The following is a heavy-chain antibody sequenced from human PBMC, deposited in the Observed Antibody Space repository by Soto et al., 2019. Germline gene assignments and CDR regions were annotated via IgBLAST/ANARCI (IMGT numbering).Heavy chain of an antibody. J-gene: IGHJ4*02. CDR3: AREMATIRDRGYFDC. CDR2: IIPIFGTA. V-gene: IGHV1-69*13. Sequence: ASVKVSCKASGGTFSSYAISWVRQAPGQGLEWMGGIIPIFGTANYAQKFQGRVTITADESTSTAYMEPSSLRSEDTAVYYCAREMATIRDRGYFDCWGQGTLVTVSS. CDR1: GGTFSSYA. D-gene: IGHD3-3*02.